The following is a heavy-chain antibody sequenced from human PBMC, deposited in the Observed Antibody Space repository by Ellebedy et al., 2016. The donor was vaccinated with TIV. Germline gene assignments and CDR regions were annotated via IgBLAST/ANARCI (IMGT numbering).Heavy chain of an antibody. CDR2: ISAYNGNT. CDR1: GYIFTSYI. D-gene: IGHD3-16*01. Sequence: AASVKVSCKTSGYIFTSYIITWVRQAPGQGLEWMGWISAYNGNTKYAQNIQDRVTLTTDTSTSTAYMELSSLRSEDAALYYCATDGGSAEVERRETLSYWGLGTLVTVSS. J-gene: IGHJ4*02. V-gene: IGHV1-18*04. CDR3: ATDGGSAEVERRETLSY.